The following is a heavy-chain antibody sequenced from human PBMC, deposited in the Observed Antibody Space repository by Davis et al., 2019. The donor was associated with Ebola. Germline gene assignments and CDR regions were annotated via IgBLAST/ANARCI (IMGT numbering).Heavy chain of an antibody. Sequence: GESLKISCAASGFTFSSYAMHWVRQAPGKGLEWVAVIWSDGSNKYFADSVKGRFTISRDNSKNTLFLQMNSLRAEDTAVYYCARDSSYYGSGSYYYYYYMDVWGKGTTVTVSS. D-gene: IGHD3-10*01. V-gene: IGHV3-33*08. CDR2: IWSDGSNK. J-gene: IGHJ6*03. CDR1: GFTFSSYA. CDR3: ARDSSYYGSGSYYYYYYMDV.